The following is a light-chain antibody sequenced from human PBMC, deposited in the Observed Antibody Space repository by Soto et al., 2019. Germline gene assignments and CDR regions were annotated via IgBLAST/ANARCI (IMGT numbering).Light chain of an antibody. V-gene: IGLV2-14*01. CDR1: SSDVGGYSF. Sequence: QSVLTQPASVSGALGQSITISCTGTSSDVGGYSFVSWYQQLPDKAPKLIISEVSDRPSGVSPRFSGSKTGNTASLTISGLQAEDEAEYYCSSYAVNRTYVFGSGTKLTVL. J-gene: IGLJ1*01. CDR3: SSYAVNRTYV. CDR2: EVS.